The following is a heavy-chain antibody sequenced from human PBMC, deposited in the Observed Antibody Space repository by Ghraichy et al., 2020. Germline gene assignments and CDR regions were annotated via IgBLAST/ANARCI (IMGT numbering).Heavy chain of an antibody. CDR2: IYYSGST. D-gene: IGHD1-26*01. CDR1: GGSISSSSYY. CDR3: ARHRGGEWEPRNNWYFDL. V-gene: IGHV4-39*01. J-gene: IGHJ2*01. Sequence: SETLSLTCTVSGGSISSSSYYWGWIRQPPGKGLEWIGSIYYSGSTYYNPSLKSRVTISVDTSKNQFSLKLSSVTAADTAVYYCARHRGGEWEPRNNWYFDLWGRGTLVTVSS.